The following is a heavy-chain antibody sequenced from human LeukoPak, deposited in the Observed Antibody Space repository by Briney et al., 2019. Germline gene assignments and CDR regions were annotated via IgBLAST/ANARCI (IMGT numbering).Heavy chain of an antibody. CDR3: AKGDGFGLLWFAEVFDC. CDR1: GFTFSSYA. Sequence: PGGSLRLSRAASGFTFSSYAMSWVRQAPGKGLEWVSVISGSGGRTYYADSVKGRFTISRDNSKKTLYLQMNSLRAEDTAVYYCAKGDGFGLLWFAEVFDCWGQGTLVTVSS. V-gene: IGHV3-23*01. D-gene: IGHD3-10*01. J-gene: IGHJ5*01. CDR2: ISGSGGRT.